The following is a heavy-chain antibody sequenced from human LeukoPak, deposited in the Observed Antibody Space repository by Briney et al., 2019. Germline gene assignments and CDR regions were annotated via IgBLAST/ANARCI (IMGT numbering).Heavy chain of an antibody. CDR3: TGSYYYEYFQH. CDR2: ISGNGGST. V-gene: IGHV3-23*01. D-gene: IGHD3-22*01. CDR1: GLTFSSNA. J-gene: IGHJ1*01. Sequence: PGGSLRLSCAASGLTFSSNAMNLVRQPPGKGLEWVSVISGNGGSTYYADSVRGRFTISRDNSKSTLYLQMSSLRAEDTALYYCTGSYYYEYFQHWGQGTLVTVSS.